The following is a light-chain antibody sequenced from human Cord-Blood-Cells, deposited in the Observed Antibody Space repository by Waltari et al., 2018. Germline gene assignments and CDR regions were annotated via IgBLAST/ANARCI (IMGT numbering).Light chain of an antibody. CDR3: QQYYSYLWT. V-gene: IGKV1-8*01. Sequence: AIRMTQSPSSLSASTGDRVTITCRASQGISSYLAWYQQKPGKAPKLLIYAASSLQSGVPSRFTGSGSGTDFTLTISCLPSEDFATYYCQQYYSYLWTFGQGTKVEIK. CDR2: AAS. J-gene: IGKJ1*01. CDR1: QGISSY.